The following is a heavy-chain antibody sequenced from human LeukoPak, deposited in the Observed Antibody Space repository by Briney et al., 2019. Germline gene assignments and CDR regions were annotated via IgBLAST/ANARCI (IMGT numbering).Heavy chain of an antibody. D-gene: IGHD5-12*01. CDR1: GGSISSSSYY. CDR2: IYYSGST. J-gene: IGHJ4*02. CDR3: ARLGVYGGYDYGTGY. V-gene: IGHV4-39*01. Sequence: PSETLSLTCTVSGGSISSSSYYWGWIRQPPGKGLESIGSIYYSGSTYYNPSLKSRVTISVNTSKNQFSLKLSSVTAADTAVYYCARLGVYGGYDYGTGYWGQGTLVTVSS.